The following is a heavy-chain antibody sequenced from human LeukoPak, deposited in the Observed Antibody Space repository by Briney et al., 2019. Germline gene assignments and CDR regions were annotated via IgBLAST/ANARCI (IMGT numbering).Heavy chain of an antibody. J-gene: IGHJ4*02. CDR2: TYHRSKWYN. Sequence: SQTLSVTCAISGYSVSSKTATWLWIRRSPSRGLEWLGRTYHRSKWYNDYAVSIKSRITLNPDTSKNQFSLQLNSMTPDHTAVYYCARRDSALGFDYGGQGILVTVSS. V-gene: IGHV6-1*01. CDR1: GYSVSSKTAT. CDR3: ARRDSALGFDY. D-gene: IGHD3/OR15-3a*01.